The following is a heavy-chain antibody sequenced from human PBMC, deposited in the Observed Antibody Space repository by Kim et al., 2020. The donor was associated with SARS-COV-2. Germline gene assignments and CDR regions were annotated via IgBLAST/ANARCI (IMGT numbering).Heavy chain of an antibody. Sequence: GGSLRLSCAASGFTFSSYGMHWVRQAPGKGLEWVAVISYDGSNKYYADSVKGRFTISRDNSKNTLYLQMNSLRAEDTAVYYCAKDRYSSSSLDAFYIWG. CDR2: ISYDGSNK. CDR3: AKDRYSSSSLDAFYI. J-gene: IGHJ3*02. V-gene: IGHV3-30*18. D-gene: IGHD6-6*01. CDR1: GFTFSSYG.